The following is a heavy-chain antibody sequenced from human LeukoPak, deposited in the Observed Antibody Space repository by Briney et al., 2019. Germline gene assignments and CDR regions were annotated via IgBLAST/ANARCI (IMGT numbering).Heavy chain of an antibody. J-gene: IGHJ5*02. CDR3: ARGGVDYGDYMGFDP. D-gene: IGHD4-17*01. V-gene: IGHV4-4*07. Sequence: SETLSLTCTGSGGSISSYYWSWVRQPAGKGLDWIGRIYTSGSTNYNPSLKRRVTMSVDTSKNQFSLNLSTVTAADTAVYYCARGGVDYGDYMGFDPWGQGTLVTVSS. CDR2: IYTSGST. CDR1: GGSISSYY.